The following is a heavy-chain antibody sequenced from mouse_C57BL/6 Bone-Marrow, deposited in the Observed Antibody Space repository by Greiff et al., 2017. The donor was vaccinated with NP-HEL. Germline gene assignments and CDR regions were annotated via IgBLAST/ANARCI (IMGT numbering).Heavy chain of an antibody. CDR3: EGLGAY. CDR1: GYTFTSYW. Sequence: QVQLKQPGAELVKPGASVKLSCKASGYTFTSYWMHWVKQRPGQGLEWIGMIHPNSGSTNYNEKFKSKATLTVDKSSSTAYMQLSSLTSEDSAVYYCEGLGAYWGQGTLVTVSA. CDR2: IHPNSGST. J-gene: IGHJ3*01. V-gene: IGHV1-64*01. D-gene: IGHD2-4*01.